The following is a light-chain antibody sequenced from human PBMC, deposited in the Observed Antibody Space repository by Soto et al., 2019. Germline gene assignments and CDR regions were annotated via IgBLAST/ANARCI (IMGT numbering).Light chain of an antibody. Sequence: QSALTQPPSASRSPGQSVTISCTGTSTDVGAYNYVSWYQQHPGKAPKLMIYAVSKRPSGVPDRFSGSKSGNTASLTVSGLQADDEADYYCSSYVGNNNVVFGGGTKLTVL. CDR2: AVS. J-gene: IGLJ2*01. CDR1: STDVGAYNY. V-gene: IGLV2-8*02. CDR3: SSYVGNNNVV.